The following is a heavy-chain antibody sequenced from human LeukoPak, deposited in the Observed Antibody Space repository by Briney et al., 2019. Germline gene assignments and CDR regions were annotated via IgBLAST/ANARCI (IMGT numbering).Heavy chain of an antibody. J-gene: IGHJ6*03. CDR2: VNPNTGNT. CDR3: ARGQGDILTGYPLPRPRNMDV. V-gene: IGHV1-8*01. CDR1: GYTLISYD. D-gene: IGHD3-9*01. Sequence: GASVKVSCKASGYTLISYDINWVRQATGQGLEWMGWVNPNTGNTAFAQKFQGRVTMTRDTSISTAYMELSSLRSEDTAVYYCARGQGDILTGYPLPRPRNMDVWGKGTTVTVSS.